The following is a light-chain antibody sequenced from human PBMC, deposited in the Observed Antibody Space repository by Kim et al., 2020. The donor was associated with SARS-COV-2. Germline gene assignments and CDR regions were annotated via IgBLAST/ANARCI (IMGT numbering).Light chain of an antibody. CDR1: QSVDSC. CDR2: ETS. CDR3: QQRNKWPPMT. Sequence: SPGETATPSCRTSQSVDSCLAWYQQKPRQAPRLLTYETSNRATVIPARCSGSGSGTDFTLTISSLEPEDFAVYYCQQRNKWPPMTFGQGTRLGIK. V-gene: IGKV3-11*01. J-gene: IGKJ5*01.